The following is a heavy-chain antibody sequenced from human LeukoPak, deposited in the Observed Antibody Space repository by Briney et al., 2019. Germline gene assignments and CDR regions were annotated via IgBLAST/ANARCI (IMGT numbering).Heavy chain of an antibody. CDR3: ARRLGYCSSTSCYAFDY. J-gene: IGHJ4*02. D-gene: IGHD2-2*03. CDR2: IYYSGST. V-gene: IGHV4-39*01. CDR1: GGSFSGYY. Sequence: PSEALSLTCAVYGGSFSGYYWGWIRQPPGKGLEWIGSIYYSGSTYYNPSLKSRVTISVDTSKNQFSLKLSSVTAADTAVYYCARRLGYCSSTSCYAFDYWGQGTLVTVSS.